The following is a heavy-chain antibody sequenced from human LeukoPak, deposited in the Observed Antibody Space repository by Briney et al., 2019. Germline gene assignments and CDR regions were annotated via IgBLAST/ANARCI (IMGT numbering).Heavy chain of an antibody. Sequence: GGSLRLSCVASGFSAFGLSSYAMSWVRQAPGKGLEWVSAITNSRGTTYYADSVKGRFTISRDNSKDTLYLQMNSLRAEDTAIYYCAKDALYGTRYTFDYWGRGTLVTVSS. V-gene: IGHV3-23*01. CDR3: AKDALYGTRYTFDY. D-gene: IGHD2-2*02. CDR1: GFSAFGLSSYA. J-gene: IGHJ4*02. CDR2: ITNSRGTT.